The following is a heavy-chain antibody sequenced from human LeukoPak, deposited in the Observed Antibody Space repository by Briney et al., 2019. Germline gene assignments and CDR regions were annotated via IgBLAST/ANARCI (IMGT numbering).Heavy chain of an antibody. D-gene: IGHD3-22*01. V-gene: IGHV3-23*01. CDR2: IGNSGGYI. J-gene: IGHJ4*02. Sequence: HAGGSLRLSCVASGFTFNSYAMSWVRQAPGKGLEWVSSIGNSGGYIDYRDSVKGRFTISRDNSKNTLYLQMDSLRAEDTAVYYCANFACCHYDTASGYWGQGTLVTVSS. CDR3: ANFACCHYDTASGY. CDR1: GFTFNSYA.